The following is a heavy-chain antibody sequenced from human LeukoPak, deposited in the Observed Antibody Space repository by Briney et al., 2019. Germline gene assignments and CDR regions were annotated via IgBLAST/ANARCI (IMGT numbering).Heavy chain of an antibody. Sequence: PGGSLRLSCAASGFTFSSYEMNWVRQAPGKGLEWVSYISSSGSTIYYADSVKGRFTISRDNAKNSLYLQMNSLRAEDTAVYYCARVRGGSYDFWSGPVDVWGKGTTVTVSS. D-gene: IGHD3-3*01. CDR3: ARVRGGSYDFWSGPVDV. V-gene: IGHV3-48*03. CDR1: GFTFSSYE. J-gene: IGHJ6*04. CDR2: ISSSGSTI.